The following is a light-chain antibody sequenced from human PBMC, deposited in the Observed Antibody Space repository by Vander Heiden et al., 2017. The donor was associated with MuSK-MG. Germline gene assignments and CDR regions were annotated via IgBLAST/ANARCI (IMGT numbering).Light chain of an antibody. J-gene: IGKJ3*01. Sequence: EIVLTQSPAILSLSPGARATLSWRASQSVSSQAPRLLIYDASNRATGIPARFSGSGSGTDFTLTISSVEAEDVAVYYCRQRSKWGFTFGPGTKVEIK. CDR1: QSVSS. V-gene: IGKV3-11*01. CDR3: RQRSKWGFT. CDR2: DAS.